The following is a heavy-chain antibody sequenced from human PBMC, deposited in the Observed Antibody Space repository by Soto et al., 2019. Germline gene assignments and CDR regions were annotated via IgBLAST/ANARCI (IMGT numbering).Heavy chain of an antibody. CDR2: IYYSGST. Sequence: QVQLQESGPGLVKPSETLSLTCTVSGGSISSYYWSWIRQPPGKGLEWIGYIYYSGSTNYNPSLNGRVTISVYTSKNQFSLKLSSVTAAATAVYYCARNYGGNVDYWGQGTLVTVSS. CDR3: ARNYGGNVDY. J-gene: IGHJ4*02. V-gene: IGHV4-59*08. CDR1: GGSISSYY. D-gene: IGHD4-17*01.